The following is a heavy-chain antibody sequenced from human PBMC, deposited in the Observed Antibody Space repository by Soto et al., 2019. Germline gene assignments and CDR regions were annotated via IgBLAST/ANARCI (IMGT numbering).Heavy chain of an antibody. CDR1: GGAVGSRSYY. D-gene: IGHD2-8*01. CDR2: VSYSGKT. CDR3: ASQIPSRCTTPLCYPYYFPN. J-gene: IGHJ4*02. V-gene: IGHV4-39*01. Sequence: QLQLQESGPGLVQPSETLSLTCTVSGGAVGSRSYYWGWIRQAPGKGLEWIGSVSYSGKTYYNPSLKSRVTISADTSTNQISMRLRSLTASDTAVYYCASQIPSRCTTPLCYPYYFPNWGQGTLATVSS.